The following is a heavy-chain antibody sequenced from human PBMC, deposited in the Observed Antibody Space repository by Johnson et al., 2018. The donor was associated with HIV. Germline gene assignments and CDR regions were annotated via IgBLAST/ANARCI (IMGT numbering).Heavy chain of an antibody. D-gene: IGHD6-19*01. V-gene: IGHV3-23*04. CDR1: GFTFDDYA. CDR2: ISGSGGNT. CDR3: ARGEGSGWHLAGAFDI. Sequence: VQVVESGGGLVQPGRSLRLSCAASGFTFDDYAMHWVRQTPGKGLEWVSAISGSGGNTYYADSVKGRFTISRDNSKNTLYLQMNSLRAEDTAVYYCARGEGSGWHLAGAFDIWGQGTMVTVSS. J-gene: IGHJ3*02.